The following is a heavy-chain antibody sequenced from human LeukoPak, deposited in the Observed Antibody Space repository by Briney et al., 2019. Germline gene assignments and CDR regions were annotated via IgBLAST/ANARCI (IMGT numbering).Heavy chain of an antibody. CDR3: AREEDYYDAFDI. Sequence: GGSLRLSCAASGFTFSSYWMHWVRQAPGKGLVWVSRINSDGSSTSYADSVKGRFTISRDNAKNTLYLQMNSLRAEDTAVYYCAREEDYYDAFDIWGQGTMVTVSS. J-gene: IGHJ3*02. D-gene: IGHD3-10*01. V-gene: IGHV3-74*01. CDR2: INSDGSST. CDR1: GFTFSSYW.